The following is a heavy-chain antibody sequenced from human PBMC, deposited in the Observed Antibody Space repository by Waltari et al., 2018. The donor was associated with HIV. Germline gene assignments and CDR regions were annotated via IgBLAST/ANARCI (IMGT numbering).Heavy chain of an antibody. CDR3: ATNGDYNYYGLDV. D-gene: IGHD2-8*01. CDR2: IRAKPNNFAT. J-gene: IGHJ6*02. CDR1: GFPLSDSS. V-gene: IGHV3-73*01. Sequence: EMQLVESGGGLVQPGGSLILSCAASGFPLSDSSIHWVCQASGKGLEWVGRIRAKPNNFATAYAASVEGRFTISRDDSKDTAYLQMHSLRTEDTAKYYCATNGDYNYYGLDVWGQGATVTVSS.